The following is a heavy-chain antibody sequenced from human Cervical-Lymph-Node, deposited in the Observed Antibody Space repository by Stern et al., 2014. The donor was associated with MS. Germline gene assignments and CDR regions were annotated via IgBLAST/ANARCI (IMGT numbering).Heavy chain of an antibody. D-gene: IGHD2-8*02. CDR2: INYNGGST. CDR1: GFIFDDYG. J-gene: IGHJ6*02. Sequence: VQLVESGGGVVRPWGTLRLPCAASGFIFDDYGMNWVRQLPGNGPEGVSAINYNGGSTDYAASVKGRFTISRDNAKKSLYLRMNSLRVEDTAVYHCARAFCTGGVCYSFPFYGMDVWGQGTTVTVSS. V-gene: IGHV3-20*01. CDR3: ARAFCTGGVCYSFPFYGMDV.